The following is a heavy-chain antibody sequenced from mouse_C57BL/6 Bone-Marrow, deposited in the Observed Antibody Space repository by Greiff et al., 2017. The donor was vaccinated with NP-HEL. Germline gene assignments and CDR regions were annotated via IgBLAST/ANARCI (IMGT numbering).Heavy chain of an antibody. CDR2: ILPGSGST. J-gene: IGHJ1*03. Sequence: QVQLQQSGAELMKPGASVKLSCKATGYTFTGYWIEWVKQRPGHGLEWIGEILPGSGSTNYNEKFKCKATFTADTSSNTAYMQLSSLTTEDSAIYYCARKAGYYYGSTWYFDVWGTGTTVTVSS. V-gene: IGHV1-9*01. CDR3: ARKAGYYYGSTWYFDV. D-gene: IGHD1-1*01. CDR1: GYTFTGYW.